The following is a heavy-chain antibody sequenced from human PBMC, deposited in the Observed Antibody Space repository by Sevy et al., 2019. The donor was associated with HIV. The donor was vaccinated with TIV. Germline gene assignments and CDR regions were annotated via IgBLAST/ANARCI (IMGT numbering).Heavy chain of an antibody. J-gene: IGHJ4*02. Sequence: VGSLRLSCAASGFTVSSNYMSWVRQAPGKGLEWVSVIYSGGSTYYADSVKGRFTISRDNSKNTLYLQMNSLRAEDTAVYYCARGGLEGYGDYFDYWGQGTLVTVSS. CDR3: ARGGLEGYGDYFDY. CDR2: IYSGGST. V-gene: IGHV3-53*01. D-gene: IGHD4-17*01. CDR1: GFTVSSNY.